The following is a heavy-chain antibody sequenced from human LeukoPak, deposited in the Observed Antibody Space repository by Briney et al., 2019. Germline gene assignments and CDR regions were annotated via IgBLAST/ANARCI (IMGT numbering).Heavy chain of an antibody. Sequence: GGSLRLSCAASGFTFNTYTMNWVRQTPGKGLEWVSSISSSNTYINYADSVKGRFTISRDNTKNSLYLQMNSLKIEDTAIYYCARGGGIHIWGQGTLVTVSS. V-gene: IGHV3-21*01. D-gene: IGHD5-18*01. CDR2: ISSSNTYI. J-gene: IGHJ4*02. CDR1: GFTFNTYT. CDR3: ARGGGIHI.